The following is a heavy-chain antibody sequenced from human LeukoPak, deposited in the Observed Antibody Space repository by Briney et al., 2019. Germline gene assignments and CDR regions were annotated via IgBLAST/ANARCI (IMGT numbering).Heavy chain of an antibody. Sequence: PSETLSLTCTVSGGSISSYYWNWIRQPAGKGLEWMGRIYSSGNTNYNPTLKGRVTMSVDTSKSQLSLKLNSVSAADTAVYYCVRGHQGSTPHEAFDVWGQGTMVTVSS. V-gene: IGHV4-4*07. CDR1: GGSISSYY. J-gene: IGHJ3*01. CDR3: VRGHQGSTPHEAFDV. CDR2: IYSSGNT.